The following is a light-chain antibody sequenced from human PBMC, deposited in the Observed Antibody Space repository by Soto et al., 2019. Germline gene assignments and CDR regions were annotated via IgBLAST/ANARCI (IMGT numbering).Light chain of an antibody. CDR1: SSNIGAGYD. Sequence: QSVLTQPPSVSGAPGQRVTISCTGSSSNIGAGYDVHWYQQLPGTAPKLLIYGNSNRPSGFPDRFSGSKSGTSASLAITGLQDEDEADYYCQSYDSSLSGSVVFGGGTKLTVL. J-gene: IGLJ2*01. V-gene: IGLV1-40*01. CDR2: GNS. CDR3: QSYDSSLSGSVV.